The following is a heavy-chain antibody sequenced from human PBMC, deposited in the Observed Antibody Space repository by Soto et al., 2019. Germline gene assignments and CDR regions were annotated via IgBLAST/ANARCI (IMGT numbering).Heavy chain of an antibody. D-gene: IGHD3-22*01. CDR1: GGSISSYY. V-gene: IGHV4-59*01. J-gene: IGHJ4*02. Sequence: SETLSLTCTVSGGSISSYYWSWIRQPPGKGLEWIGYIYYSGSTNYNPSLKSRVTISVDTSRNQFSLKLSSVTAADTAAYYCARVEWDYYDSSPWLFDYWGQGTLVTVSS. CDR3: ARVEWDYYDSSPWLFDY. CDR2: IYYSGST.